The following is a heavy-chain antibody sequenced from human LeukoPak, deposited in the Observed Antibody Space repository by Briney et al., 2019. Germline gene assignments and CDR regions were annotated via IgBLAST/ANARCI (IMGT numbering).Heavy chain of an antibody. V-gene: IGHV1-46*01. CDR1: GYTFTSYY. J-gene: IGHJ5*02. D-gene: IGHD3-3*01. Sequence: ASVKVSCKASGYTFTSYYMHWVRQAPGQGLEWMGIINPSGGSTSYAQKFQGRVTMTRDTSTSTVYMELSSLRSEDTAVYYCARGLGSYYDFCDWFDPWGQGTLVTVSS. CDR3: ARGLGSYYDFCDWFDP. CDR2: INPSGGST.